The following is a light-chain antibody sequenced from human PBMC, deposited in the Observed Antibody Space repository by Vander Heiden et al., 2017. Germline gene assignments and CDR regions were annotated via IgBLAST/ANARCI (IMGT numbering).Light chain of an antibody. Sequence: EIVMTQSPATLSLSPGARATLSCRASQSISGDLAWYQQRPGQAPRLLIYDTSTRATGIPARFSGSGSGTYFTLTISILQSEDSALYYCQQYNNWPPLTFGGGTKVEIK. J-gene: IGKJ4*01. CDR1: QSISGD. CDR2: DTS. V-gene: IGKV3-15*01. CDR3: QQYNNWPPLT.